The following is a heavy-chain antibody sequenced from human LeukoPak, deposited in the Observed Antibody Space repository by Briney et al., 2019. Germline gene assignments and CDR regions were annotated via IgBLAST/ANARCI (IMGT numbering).Heavy chain of an antibody. J-gene: IGHJ4*02. V-gene: IGHV3-23*01. CDR2: LSGSASST. CDR1: GFTFTTHA. CDR3: AKDALPHTYSYYFDF. Sequence: GGSLRLSCTDSGFTFTTHAMHWVRQAPGKGLEWVSGLSGSASSTYYAGSVKGRFTISRDNSKNTLYLQMNSLRAEDTAVYYCAKDALPHTYSYYFDFWGQGTLVTVSS. D-gene: IGHD2-15*01.